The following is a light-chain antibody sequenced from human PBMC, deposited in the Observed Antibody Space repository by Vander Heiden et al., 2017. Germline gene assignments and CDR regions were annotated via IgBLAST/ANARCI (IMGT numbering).Light chain of an antibody. CDR1: SSDVGAYNY. CDR2: DVS. V-gene: IGLV2-11*01. CDR3: CSYAGSNRV. Sequence: QSALTQPRSVSGSPGQSVTISCTGTSSDVGAYNYVFWYQQHPGKAPKVMIYDVSKRPSGVPDRFSGSKSGNTASLTISGLQAEDEDDYYCCSYAGSNRVFGGGTKLTVL. J-gene: IGLJ2*01.